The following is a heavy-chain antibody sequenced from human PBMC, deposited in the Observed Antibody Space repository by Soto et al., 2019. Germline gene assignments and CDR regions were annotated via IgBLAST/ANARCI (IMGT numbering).Heavy chain of an antibody. V-gene: IGHV3-30-3*01. CDR3: ARDFEYTNYGMDV. CDR1: GFTFSSYA. J-gene: IGHJ6*02. Sequence: QVQLVESGGGVVQPGRSLRLSCAASGFTFSSYAMHWVRQAPGKGLEWVAVISYDGSNKYYADSVKGRFTISRDNSKHTLYLQMNSLRAEDTAVYYCARDFEYTNYGMDVWGQGTTVTVSS. CDR2: ISYDGSNK. D-gene: IGHD6-6*01.